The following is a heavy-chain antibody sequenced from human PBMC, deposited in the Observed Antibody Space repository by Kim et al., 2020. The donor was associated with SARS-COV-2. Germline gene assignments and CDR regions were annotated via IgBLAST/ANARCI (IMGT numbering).Heavy chain of an antibody. Sequence: SETLSLTCTVSGASISTYYWSWIRQPAGKGLEWIGWIHHSGSTNYNSSLKSRVALSLDTTNNQFSLKLTSVTVPDTAVYYCVRGGASSEWFGSWGQGTLVTVSS. CDR3: VRGGASSEWFGS. D-gene: IGHD6-19*01. J-gene: IGHJ5*01. CDR2: IHHSGST. V-gene: IGHV4-4*07. CDR1: GASISTYY.